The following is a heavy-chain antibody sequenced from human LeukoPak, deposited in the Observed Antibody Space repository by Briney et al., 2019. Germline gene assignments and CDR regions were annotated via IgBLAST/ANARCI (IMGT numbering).Heavy chain of an antibody. D-gene: IGHD5/OR15-5a*01. CDR3: ARRFDFVYDYVYYFDS. J-gene: IGHJ4*02. Sequence: SETLSLTCNVSGFSITSSYYWSWIRQPPGKGLERIGSIYHSGSTYYNPSLKSRVTMSVDTSKNQFSLNLSSVTAADTAVYYCARRFDFVYDYVYYFDSWGQGTLVTVSS. CDR2: IYHSGST. V-gene: IGHV4-38-2*02. CDR1: GFSITSSYY.